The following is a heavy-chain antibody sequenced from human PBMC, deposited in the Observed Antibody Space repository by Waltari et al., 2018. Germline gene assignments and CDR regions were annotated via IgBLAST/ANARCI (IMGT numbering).Heavy chain of an antibody. Sequence: EVQLVESGGGLVKPGGSLRLSCAASGFTFSSYSMNWVRQAPGKGLEWVSSISSSSSYIYYADSVKGRFTISRDNAKNSLYLQMNSLRAEDTAVYYCARDLHDYDILTGYLSPLDYWGQGTLVTVSS. V-gene: IGHV3-21*01. CDR2: ISSSSSYI. CDR1: GFTFSSYS. J-gene: IGHJ4*02. CDR3: ARDLHDYDILTGYLSPLDY. D-gene: IGHD3-9*01.